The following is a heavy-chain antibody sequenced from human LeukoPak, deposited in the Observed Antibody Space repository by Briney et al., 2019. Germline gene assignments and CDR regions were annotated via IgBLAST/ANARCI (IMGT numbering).Heavy chain of an antibody. CDR2: IHCSGST. Sequence: SETLSLTCTVSGGSISSYYWSWIRQPPGKGLEWIGYIHCSGSTNYNPSLKSRVTISVDTSKNQFSLKLSSVTAADTAVYYCARVRVVPAAMRFRYFDYWGQGTLVTVSS. CDR1: GGSISSYY. CDR3: ARVRVVPAAMRFRYFDY. D-gene: IGHD2-2*01. V-gene: IGHV4-59*12. J-gene: IGHJ4*02.